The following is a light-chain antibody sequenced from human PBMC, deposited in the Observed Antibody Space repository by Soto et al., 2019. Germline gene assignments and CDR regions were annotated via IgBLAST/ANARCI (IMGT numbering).Light chain of an antibody. Sequence: QSVLTQPPSVSAAPGQKVTISCSGSSSNIGSNYVSWYQQLPGTAPKLLIYDNNKRPSGIPDRFSGSKSGTSATLGITGLQTGDEADYYCGTWDSSLISGVFGGGTKVTVL. J-gene: IGLJ2*01. V-gene: IGLV1-51*01. CDR1: SSNIGSNY. CDR2: DNN. CDR3: GTWDSSLISGV.